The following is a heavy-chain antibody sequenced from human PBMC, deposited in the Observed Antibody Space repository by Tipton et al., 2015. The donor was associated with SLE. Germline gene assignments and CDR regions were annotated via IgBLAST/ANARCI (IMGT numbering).Heavy chain of an antibody. V-gene: IGHV4-34*01. Sequence: GSLRLSCAVYGGSFSGYYWSWIRQPPGKGLEWIGEINHSGSTNYNPSLKSRVTISVDTSKNQFSLKLSSVTAADTAVYYCARGEFVVVVAATYYYYGIDVWGQGTTVTVSS. CDR1: GGSFSGYY. CDR3: ARGEFVVVVAATYYYYGIDV. CDR2: INHSGST. J-gene: IGHJ6*02. D-gene: IGHD2-15*01.